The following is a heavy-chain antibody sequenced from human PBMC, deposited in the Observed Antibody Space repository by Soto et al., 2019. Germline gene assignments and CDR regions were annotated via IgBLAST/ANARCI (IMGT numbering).Heavy chain of an antibody. Sequence: QVQLQESGPGLVKPSQTLSLTCTVSGGSISSGGYYWSWIRQHPGQGLEWIGYIYYSGSTSYNPSLQSRVTISVDTSKNQFSLKLTSVTAADTAVYYCARGMGATHFDYWGQGTLVTVSS. CDR3: ARGMGATHFDY. D-gene: IGHD1-26*01. CDR1: GGSISSGGYY. V-gene: IGHV4-31*03. CDR2: IYYSGST. J-gene: IGHJ4*02.